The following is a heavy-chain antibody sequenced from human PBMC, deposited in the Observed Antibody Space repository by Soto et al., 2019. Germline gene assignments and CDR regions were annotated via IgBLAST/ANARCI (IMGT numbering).Heavy chain of an antibody. CDR2: IWYDGSKK. J-gene: IGHJ6*04. D-gene: IGHD2-8*01. CDR1: GFIFSSNG. CDR3: ARASTHGGSMDA. Sequence: QVQLVESGGGVVQPGRSLRLSCEASGFIFSSNGMHWVRRAPGKGLEWVAVIWYDGSKKYFADSVKGRFTISRHNSKNTLYLQMNSLRAEDTAVYYCARASTHGGSMDAWGKGTTVTVSS. V-gene: IGHV3-33*01.